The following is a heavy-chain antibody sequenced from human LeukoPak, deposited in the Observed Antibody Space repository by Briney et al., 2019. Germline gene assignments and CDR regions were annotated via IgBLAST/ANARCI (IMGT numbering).Heavy chain of an antibody. CDR3: ARELRLYYSSGWYDH. Sequence: GGSLRLSCAASGFTFSSYAMHWVRQAPGKGLEWVAVISFDGNNKYYADSVKGRFTISRDNSKNTLYLQMNSLRAENTAVYYCARELRLYYSSGWYDHWGQGTLVTVSS. J-gene: IGHJ5*02. CDR2: ISFDGNNK. D-gene: IGHD6-19*01. V-gene: IGHV3-30*14. CDR1: GFTFSSYA.